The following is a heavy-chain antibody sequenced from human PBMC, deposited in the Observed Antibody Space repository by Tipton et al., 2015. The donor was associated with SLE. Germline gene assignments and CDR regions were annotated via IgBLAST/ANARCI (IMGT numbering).Heavy chain of an antibody. CDR3: ARTTIATVEYFEH. CDR1: GGSISSSSDY. Sequence: TLSLTCTVSGGSISSSSDYWGWIRQPPGKGLEWIGNIYYSGTTFYNPSLKSRVTVSIDTSKNQISLKLKSVTAADTSVYYCARTTIATVEYFEHWGQGTLVIVSS. D-gene: IGHD1-14*01. J-gene: IGHJ1*01. CDR2: IYYSGTT. V-gene: IGHV4-39*01.